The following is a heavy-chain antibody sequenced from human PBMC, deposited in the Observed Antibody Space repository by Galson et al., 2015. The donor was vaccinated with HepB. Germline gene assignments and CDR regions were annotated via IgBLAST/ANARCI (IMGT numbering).Heavy chain of an antibody. D-gene: IGHD3-3*01. V-gene: IGHV1-2*06. CDR1: GYTFTGYY. CDR2: INPNSGGT. Sequence: SVKVSCKASGYTFTGYYMHWVRQAPGQGLEWMGRINPNSGGTNYAQKFQGRVTMTRDTSISTAYMELSRLRSDDTAVYYCARSTIFGVVIIRAGDPDFDYWGQGTLVTVSS. CDR3: ARSTIFGVVIIRAGDPDFDY. J-gene: IGHJ4*02.